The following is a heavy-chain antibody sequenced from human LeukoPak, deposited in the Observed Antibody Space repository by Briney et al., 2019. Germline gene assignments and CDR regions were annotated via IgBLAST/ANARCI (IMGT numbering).Heavy chain of an antibody. CDR1: GFTFSSYA. J-gene: IGHJ4*02. Sequence: PGGSLRLSCAASGFTFSSYAMSWVRQAPGKGLEWVSAISGSGGSTYYADSVKGRFTISRDNSKNTLYLQMNSLRVEDTAVYYCAREKGYSGSYGSFDYWGQGTLVTVSS. V-gene: IGHV3-23*01. CDR2: ISGSGGST. CDR3: AREKGYSGSYGSFDY. D-gene: IGHD1-26*01.